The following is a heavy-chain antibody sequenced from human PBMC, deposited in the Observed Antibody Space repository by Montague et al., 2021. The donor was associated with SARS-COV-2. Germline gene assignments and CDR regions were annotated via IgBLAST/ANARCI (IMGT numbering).Heavy chain of an antibody. V-gene: IGHV4-39*07. CDR3: ARDIRIPMLIVIQGYGMDV. D-gene: IGHD3-22*01. CDR2: IYYSGST. J-gene: IGHJ6*02. Sequence: SETLSLTCTVSGDSISSSSSYWGWVRQPPGMGLEWIGSIYYSGSTYYNPSLKSRITISVDTSKNQFSLRLTSVTAADTAVYYCARDIRIPMLIVIQGYGMDVWGQGTTVTVSS. CDR1: GDSISSSSSY.